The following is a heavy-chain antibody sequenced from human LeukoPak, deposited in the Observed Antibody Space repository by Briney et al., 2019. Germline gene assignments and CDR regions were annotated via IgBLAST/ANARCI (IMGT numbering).Heavy chain of an antibody. Sequence: PSETLSLTCAVSGYSLGKNYYWGWIRQPAGKGLEWIGQIHTSGSTNYNPPLKSRVTMSIDTPENQLSLTIRSVTAADTAVYYCARRDISSGWSFDYWGQGTLVTVSS. J-gene: IGHJ4*02. CDR2: IHTSGST. D-gene: IGHD6-19*01. CDR1: GYSLGKNYY. CDR3: ARRDISSGWSFDY. V-gene: IGHV4-4*07.